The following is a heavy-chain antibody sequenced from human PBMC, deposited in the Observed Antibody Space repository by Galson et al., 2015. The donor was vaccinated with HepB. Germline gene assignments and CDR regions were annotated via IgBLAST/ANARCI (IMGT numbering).Heavy chain of an antibody. D-gene: IGHD2-15*01. CDR1: GFTFSSYG. CDR2: ISYDGSNK. Sequence: SLRLSCAASGFTFSSYGMHWVRQAPGKGLEWVAVISYDGSNKYYADSVKGRFTISRDNSKNTLYLQMNSLRAEDTAVYYCAKQPEGRRTAMTTPSDWYFDLWGRGTLVTVSS. V-gene: IGHV3-30*18. J-gene: IGHJ2*01. CDR3: AKQPEGRRTAMTTPSDWYFDL.